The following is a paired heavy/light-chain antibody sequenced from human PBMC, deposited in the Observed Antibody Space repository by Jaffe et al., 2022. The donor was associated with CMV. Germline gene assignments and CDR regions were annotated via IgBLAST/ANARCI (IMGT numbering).Heavy chain of an antibody. Sequence: EVQLVQSGAEVKKPGESLKISCKGSGYSFTSYWIGWVRQMPGKGLEWMGIIYPGDSDTRYSPSFQGQVTISADKSISTAYLQWSSLKASDTAMYYCARRKQYCSGGSCWVRHFDYWGQGTLVTVSS. D-gene: IGHD2-15*01. V-gene: IGHV5-51*01. CDR3: ARRKQYCSGGSCWVRHFDY. CDR1: GYSFTSYW. J-gene: IGHJ4*02. CDR2: IYPGDSDT.
Light chain of an antibody. V-gene: IGKV1-6*01. J-gene: IGKJ1*01. Sequence: AIQMTQSPSSLSASVGDRVTITCRASQGIRNDLGWYQQKPGKAPKLLIYAASSLQSGVPSRFSGSGSGTDFTLTISSLQPEDFATYYCLQDYNYPGTFGQGTKVEIK. CDR3: LQDYNYPGT. CDR1: QGIRND. CDR2: AAS.